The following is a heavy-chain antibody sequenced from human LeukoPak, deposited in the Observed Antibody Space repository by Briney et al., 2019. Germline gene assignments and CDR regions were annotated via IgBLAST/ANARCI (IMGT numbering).Heavy chain of an antibody. CDR3: VRLPYCSSTSCQQGYYGMDV. J-gene: IGHJ6*02. Sequence: SETLSLTCTVSGGSIRSSTYYWGWIRQPPGKGLEWIGSIYYSGSTYYDPSLKSRVTISADTSKNQFSLKLSSVTAADSAVYYCVRLPYCSSTSCQQGYYGMDVWGQGTTVTVSS. V-gene: IGHV4-39*01. D-gene: IGHD2-2*01. CDR2: IYYSGST. CDR1: GGSIRSSTYY.